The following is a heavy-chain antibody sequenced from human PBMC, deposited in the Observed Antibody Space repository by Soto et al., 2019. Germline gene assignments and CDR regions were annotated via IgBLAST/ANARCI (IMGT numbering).Heavy chain of an antibody. CDR2: IYYSGST. D-gene: IGHD2-21*01. CDR1: GGSISSSSYY. V-gene: IGHV4-39*01. Sequence: QLLESGPGLVKPSETLSLTCTVSGGSISSSSYYWGWIRQPPGKGLEWIGSIYYSGSTYYNPSLKSRVTISVDTSKNQFSLKLSSVTAADTAVYYCGLGSVVPTFFQHWGQGTLVTVSS. CDR3: GLGSVVPTFFQH. J-gene: IGHJ1*01.